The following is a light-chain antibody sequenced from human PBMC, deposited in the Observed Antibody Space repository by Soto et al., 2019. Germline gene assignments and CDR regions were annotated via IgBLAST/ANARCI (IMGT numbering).Light chain of an antibody. CDR1: ERGSSSY. CDR2: GAS. V-gene: IGKV3-20*01. J-gene: IGKJ2*01. CDR3: QQYDNSQYT. Sequence: ETVLTQSPGPLSLSAGERVTLSCRTSERGSSSYLAWYQQKPGQAPRLLMFGASGRATDIPGRFSGSGSGTHVTLSISRLDPEDFAVYYCQQYDNSQYTFGQGTKLEIK.